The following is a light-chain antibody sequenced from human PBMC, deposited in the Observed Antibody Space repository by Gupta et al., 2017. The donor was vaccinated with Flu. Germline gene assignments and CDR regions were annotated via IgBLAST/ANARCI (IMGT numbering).Light chain of an antibody. V-gene: IGLV6-57*01. Sequence: VTISCTRSSGNIASDFVQWYQQRPGSSHTLGSDDEDQRPSGVPDRFSAAIDSASTSASLNXSXLKTEDXAYYYCPFYDDTNDLGFGGGTRLTVL. J-gene: IGLJ2*01. CDR3: PFYDDTNDLG. CDR1: SGNIASDF. CDR2: DED.